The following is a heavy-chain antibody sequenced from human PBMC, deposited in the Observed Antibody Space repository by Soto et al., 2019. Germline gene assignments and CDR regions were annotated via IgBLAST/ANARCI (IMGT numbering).Heavy chain of an antibody. CDR3: AGHSQGRDYYGYSNWFDP. CDR2: VHATGST. V-gene: IGHV4-39*01. Sequence: SETLSLTCSVTGVSMSGGDYFWGWIRQPPERALEWIGSVHATGSTIYNPTLRGRVTISVDTSMTPFSLQLTFVTAAATALYFWAGHSQGRDYYGYSNWFDPWGQGTLVTVSS. D-gene: IGHD2-15*01. CDR1: GVSMSGGDYF. J-gene: IGHJ5*02.